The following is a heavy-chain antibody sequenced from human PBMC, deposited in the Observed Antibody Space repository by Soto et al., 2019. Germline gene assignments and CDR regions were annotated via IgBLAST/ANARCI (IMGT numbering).Heavy chain of an antibody. CDR1: GYSFTSYW. D-gene: IGHD3-9*01. Sequence: GESLKISCKGSGYSFTSYWIGWVRQMPGKGLEWMGIIYPGDSDTRYSPSFQGQVTISADKSISTAYLQWSSLKASDTAMYYCARVAYYDILTGYGSHLDDWGQGTLVTVSS. J-gene: IGHJ4*02. V-gene: IGHV5-51*01. CDR2: IYPGDSDT. CDR3: ARVAYYDILTGYGSHLDD.